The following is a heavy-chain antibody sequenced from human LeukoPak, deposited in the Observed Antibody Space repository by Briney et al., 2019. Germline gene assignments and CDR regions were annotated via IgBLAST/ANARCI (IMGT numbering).Heavy chain of an antibody. J-gene: IGHJ6*03. CDR2: LRGDGET. Sequence: GGSLRLSCAASGFTFSNYAMSWVRQAPAGGLEWVSSLRGDGETFYADSVKGRFTISRDNSKNTLYLQMNSLRAEDTAVYYCARVSYDFWSGYSVFNYYYYYMDVWGKGTTVTVSS. D-gene: IGHD3-3*01. CDR3: ARVSYDFWSGYSVFNYYYYYMDV. V-gene: IGHV3-23*01. CDR1: GFTFSNYA.